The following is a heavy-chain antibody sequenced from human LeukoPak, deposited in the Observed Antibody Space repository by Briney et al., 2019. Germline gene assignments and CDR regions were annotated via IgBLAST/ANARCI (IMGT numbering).Heavy chain of an antibody. CDR3: ARRGYEGWFDP. CDR2: IYYTGGT. D-gene: IGHD3-16*01. V-gene: IGHV4-59*08. CDR1: GGSLNSYY. J-gene: IGHJ5*02. Sequence: PSETLSLTCTVSGGSLNSYYWSWIRQPPGKGLEWIGYIYYTGGTNYNPSLKSRVTISVDTSKNQVSLKLTSVTAADTAVYYCARRGYEGWFDPWGQGTLVTVSS.